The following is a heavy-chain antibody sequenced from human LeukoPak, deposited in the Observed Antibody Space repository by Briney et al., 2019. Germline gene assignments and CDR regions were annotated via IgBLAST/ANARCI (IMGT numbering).Heavy chain of an antibody. J-gene: IGHJ4*02. CDR1: GGSISSGRYY. CDR3: ARRRGRSSFSGWDKPFDY. V-gene: IGHV4-61*02. D-gene: IGHD6-19*01. CDR2: IYTSGST. Sequence: SETPSLTCTVSGGSISSGRYYWNWIRQPAGKGLEWIGRIYTSGSTNYNPSLKSRITISVDTSKNQFSLKLSSVTAADTAVYYCARRRGRSSFSGWDKPFDYWGQGTLVTVSS.